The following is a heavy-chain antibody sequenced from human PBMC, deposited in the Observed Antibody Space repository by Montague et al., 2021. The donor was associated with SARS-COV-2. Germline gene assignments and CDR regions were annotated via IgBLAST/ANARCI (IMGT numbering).Heavy chain of an antibody. D-gene: IGHD1-26*01. V-gene: IGHV2-5*02. Sequence: VKPTQTLTLTCTFSGFPLSTSGVGVGWIRQPPGKALEWLALIDWDDDKRDSPSLKSRLTITKDTSKNQVVLTMTNMDPVDTATYYCAHRRGLLLSDPFHSWGPRTMVTASS. CDR1: GFPLSTSGVG. CDR2: IDWDDDK. CDR3: AHRRGLLLSDPFHS. J-gene: IGHJ3*01.